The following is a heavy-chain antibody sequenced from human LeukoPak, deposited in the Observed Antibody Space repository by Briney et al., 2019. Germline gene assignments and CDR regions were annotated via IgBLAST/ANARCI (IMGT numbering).Heavy chain of an antibody. D-gene: IGHD2-8*02. Sequence: GGSLRLSCTASGFTFSSSLMSWVRQAPGKGLEWVANIYPGGSEKYYLGSVKGRFTISRDNAKNSMYLQMKNLGAEDTAVYYCARELVVGPAEYFQHWGQGTLVTVSS. CDR1: GFTFSSSL. CDR2: IYPGGSEK. V-gene: IGHV3-7*01. CDR3: ARELVVGPAEYFQH. J-gene: IGHJ1*01.